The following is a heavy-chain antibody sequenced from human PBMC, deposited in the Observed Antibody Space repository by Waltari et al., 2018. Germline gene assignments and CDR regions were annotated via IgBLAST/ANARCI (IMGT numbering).Heavy chain of an antibody. Sequence: QVQLQQWGAGLLKPSETLSLTCAVYGGSFSGYYWSWIRQPPGKGLEWIGEINHSGSTNYNPSLKSRVTISVDTSKNQFSLKLSSVTAADTAVYYCARVPGRSVRGVRGWYFDLWGRGTLVTVSS. CDR1: GGSFSGYY. J-gene: IGHJ2*01. D-gene: IGHD2-2*01. CDR2: INHSGST. CDR3: ARVPGRSVRGVRGWYFDL. V-gene: IGHV4-34*01.